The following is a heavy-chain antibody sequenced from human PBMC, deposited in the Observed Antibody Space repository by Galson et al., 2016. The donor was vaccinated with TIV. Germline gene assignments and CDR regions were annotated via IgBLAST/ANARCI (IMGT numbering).Heavy chain of an antibody. J-gene: IGHJ6*02. Sequence: VKVSCKVSEYTFTDYYMHWMQQTPGKGFEWMGHIDPEDGQTKYAARSQGRITMTADTSTDTAYLELSSLRSEDTAIYYCTTVRLRGSGGMDVWGQGTTVIVSS. CDR2: IDPEDGQT. V-gene: IGHV1-69-2*01. CDR3: TTVRLRGSGGMDV. CDR1: EYTFTDYY. D-gene: IGHD2-8*01.